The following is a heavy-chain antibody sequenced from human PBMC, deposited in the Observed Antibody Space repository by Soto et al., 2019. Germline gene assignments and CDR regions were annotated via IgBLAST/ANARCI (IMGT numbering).Heavy chain of an antibody. CDR1: GHTLTSYD. V-gene: IGHV1-8*01. J-gene: IGHJ4*02. D-gene: IGHD6-19*01. CDR2: MNPNSGNT. Sequence: ASVKVSCKASGHTLTSYDINWVRQATGQGLEWMGCMNPNSGNTVYAQKFQGRVTMTRNTSISTAYMELSSLRSEDTAVYYCARAIGAVAPDYWGQGTLVTVSS. CDR3: ARAIGAVAPDY.